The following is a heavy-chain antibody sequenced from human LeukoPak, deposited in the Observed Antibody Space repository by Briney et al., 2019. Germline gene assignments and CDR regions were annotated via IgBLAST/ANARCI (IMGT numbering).Heavy chain of an antibody. CDR1: GYSFTSYW. CDR3: ARCRGHEIRSVDGSGWSHWYFDL. D-gene: IGHD6-19*01. J-gene: IGHJ2*01. CDR2: IYPGDSDT. Sequence: GESLKISCKGSGYSFTSYWIGWVRQMPGKGLEWMGIIYPGDSDTRYSSSFQGQVTISADKSISTAYLQWSSLKASDTAMYYCARCRGHEIRSVDGSGWSHWYFDLWGRGTLVTVSS. V-gene: IGHV5-51*01.